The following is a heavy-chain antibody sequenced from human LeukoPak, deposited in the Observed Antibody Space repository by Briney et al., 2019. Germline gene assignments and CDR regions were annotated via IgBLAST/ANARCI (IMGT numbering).Heavy chain of an antibody. J-gene: IGHJ4*02. CDR3: AKVGDYGDYALDY. D-gene: IGHD4-17*01. CDR1: GFTFSSYG. Sequence: GVSLRLSCAASGFTFSSYGMHWVRQAPGKGLEWVAGISYDGSYKYYADSVKGRFTISRDNSKNTLYLQMNSLRAEHTAVYDCAKVGDYGDYALDYWGQGTLVTVSS. CDR2: ISYDGSYK. V-gene: IGHV3-30*18.